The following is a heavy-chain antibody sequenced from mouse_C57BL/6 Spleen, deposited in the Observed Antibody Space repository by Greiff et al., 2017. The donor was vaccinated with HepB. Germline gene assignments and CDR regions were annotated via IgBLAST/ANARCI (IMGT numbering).Heavy chain of an antibody. V-gene: IGHV1-59*01. Sequence: VQLQQPGAELVRPGTSVKLSCKASGYTFTSYWMHWVKQRPGQGLEWIGVIDPSDSYTNYNQKFKGKATLTVDTSSSTAYMQLSSLTSEDSAVYYCAIYGSSYPWFAYWGQGTLVTVSA. D-gene: IGHD1-1*01. CDR2: IDPSDSYT. J-gene: IGHJ3*01. CDR3: AIYGSSYPWFAY. CDR1: GYTFTSYW.